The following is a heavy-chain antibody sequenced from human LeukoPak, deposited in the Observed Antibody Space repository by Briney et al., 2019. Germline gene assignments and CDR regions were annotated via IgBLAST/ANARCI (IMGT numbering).Heavy chain of an antibody. J-gene: IGHJ4*02. Sequence: GGSLRLSCAASGFTFSSYWMHWVRQAPGKGLVWVSRINSDGSSTSYADSVKGRFTISRDNAKNTLYLQMNSLRAEDTAVYYCARGWGNIRTTGSSFDNWGQGTLVTVSS. V-gene: IGHV3-74*01. CDR3: ARGWGNIRTTGSSFDN. CDR1: GFTFSSYW. D-gene: IGHD7-27*01. CDR2: INSDGSST.